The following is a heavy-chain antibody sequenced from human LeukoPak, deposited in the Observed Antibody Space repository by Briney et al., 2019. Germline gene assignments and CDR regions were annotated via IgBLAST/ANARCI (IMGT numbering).Heavy chain of an antibody. D-gene: IGHD3-22*01. J-gene: IGHJ4*02. CDR2: ISYSAERT. CDR1: GLTFSSYV. Sequence: GGSLRLSCAASGLTFSSYVMNWVRQAPGKGLEWVAGISYSAERTDYAGSVKGRFTISRGNSKNILYLQMNSLRADDTAVYYCARDRRYYDSPYYFDYWGQGTLVTVSS. CDR3: ARDRRYYDSPYYFDY. V-gene: IGHV3-23*01.